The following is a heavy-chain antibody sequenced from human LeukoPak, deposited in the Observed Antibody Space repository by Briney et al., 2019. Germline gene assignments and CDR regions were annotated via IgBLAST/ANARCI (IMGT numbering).Heavy chain of an antibody. CDR2: IYHSGST. CDR1: AYSISSGYY. V-gene: IGHV4-38-2*02. Sequence: PSETLSLTCTVSAYSISSGYYWGWIRQPPGKGLEWIGSIYHSGSTYYNPSLKSRVTISVDTSKNQFSLKLSSVTAADTAVYYCARDVVVVVAATPDYWGQGTLVTVSS. CDR3: ARDVVVVVAATPDY. D-gene: IGHD2-15*01. J-gene: IGHJ4*02.